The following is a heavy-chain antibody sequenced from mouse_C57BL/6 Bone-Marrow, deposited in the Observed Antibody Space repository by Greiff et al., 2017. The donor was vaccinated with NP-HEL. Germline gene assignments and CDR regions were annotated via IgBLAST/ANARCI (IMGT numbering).Heavy chain of an antibody. J-gene: IGHJ2*01. V-gene: IGHV5-17*01. CDR2: ISSGSSTI. D-gene: IGHD1-1*01. CDR3: ARIYYYGSSYLPFDY. Sequence: EVKLMESGGGLVKPGGSLKLSCAASGFTFSDYGMHWVRQAPEKGLEWVAYISSGSSTIYYADTVKGRFTISRDNAKNTLFLQMTSLRSEDTAMYYCARIYYYGSSYLPFDYWGQGTTLTVSS. CDR1: GFTFSDYG.